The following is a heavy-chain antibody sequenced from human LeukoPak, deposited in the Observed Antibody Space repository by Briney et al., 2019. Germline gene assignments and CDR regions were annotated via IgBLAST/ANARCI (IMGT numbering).Heavy chain of an antibody. CDR1: GGTFSSYA. Sequence: ASVKVSCKASGGTFSSYAISWVRQAPGQGLEWMGGIIPIFGTANYAQKFQGRVTITADESTSTAYMELSSLRSEDTAVYYCASSIFVSSGYYSFDYWGQGTLVTVSS. D-gene: IGHD3-22*01. J-gene: IGHJ4*02. CDR2: IIPIFGTA. V-gene: IGHV1-69*13. CDR3: ASSIFVSSGYYSFDY.